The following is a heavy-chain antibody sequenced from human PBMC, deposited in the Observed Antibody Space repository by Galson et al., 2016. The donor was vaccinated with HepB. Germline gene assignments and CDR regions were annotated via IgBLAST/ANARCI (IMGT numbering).Heavy chain of an antibody. V-gene: IGHV3-43*01. D-gene: IGHD4/OR15-4a*01. CDR2: ISWDGGSA. CDR1: GFTFDDYS. Sequence: SLRLSCAASGFTFDDYSMHWVRQAPGKGLEWVSLISWDGGSAYYADSAKRRFTISRDNSKNSLYLQMNSLRTEDTGLYYCAKDYGGNAQAFDSWGQGTLVTVSS. CDR3: AKDYGGNAQAFDS. J-gene: IGHJ4*02.